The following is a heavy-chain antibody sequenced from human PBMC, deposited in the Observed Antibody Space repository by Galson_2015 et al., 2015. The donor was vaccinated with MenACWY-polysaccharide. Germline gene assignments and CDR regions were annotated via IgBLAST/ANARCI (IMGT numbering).Heavy chain of an antibody. CDR1: GFTFSTHW. J-gene: IGHJ4*02. Sequence: SLRLSCAASGFTFSTHWMHWVRQAPGKGLVWLSRIISDGSTTNYADSVKGRFTISRDNAKNTLFLQMNSLSVEDTAVYYCAKNIQAAYWGQGTLVTVSS. CDR2: IISDGSTT. CDR3: AKNIQAAY. D-gene: IGHD2/OR15-2a*01. V-gene: IGHV3-74*01.